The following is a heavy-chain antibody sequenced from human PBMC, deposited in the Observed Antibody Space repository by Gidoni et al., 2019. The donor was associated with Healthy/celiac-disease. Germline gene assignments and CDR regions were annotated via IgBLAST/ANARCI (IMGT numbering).Heavy chain of an antibody. J-gene: IGHJ6*03. CDR2: INGDSGYI. D-gene: IGHD6-19*01. CDR1: GFKFRQYA. CDR3: AKGAVAGSGGHHYMDV. V-gene: IGHV3-9*01. Sequence: EVHLVESGGGLVQPGRSLRLSCAASGFKFRQYAMYWVRQAPGKGLEWVSGINGDSGYIVYEDSVKGRFTISRDNAKNSLYLQMHILRPDDTALYYCAKGAVAGSGGHHYMDVWGKGTTVTVSS.